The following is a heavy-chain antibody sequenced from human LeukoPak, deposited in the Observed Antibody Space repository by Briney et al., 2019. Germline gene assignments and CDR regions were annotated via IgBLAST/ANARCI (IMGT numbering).Heavy chain of an antibody. V-gene: IGHV3-7*01. CDR1: GFTFSSYW. Sequence: GGSLRLSCAASGFTFSSYWMSWVRQAPGKGLEWVANIKQDGSEKYYVDSVKGRFTISRDNAKNSLYLQMSSLRAEDTAVYYCAKSRAPTAAPDAFDIWGQGTMVTVSS. D-gene: IGHD1-14*01. J-gene: IGHJ3*02. CDR2: IKQDGSEK. CDR3: AKSRAPTAAPDAFDI.